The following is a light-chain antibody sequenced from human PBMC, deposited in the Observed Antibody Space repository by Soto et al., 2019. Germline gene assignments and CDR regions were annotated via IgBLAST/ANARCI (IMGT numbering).Light chain of an antibody. V-gene: IGLV2-8*01. CDR3: SSYAGSNNHVV. CDR1: SSDVGGYNY. CDR2: EVS. Sequence: QSALTQPTSASGSPGQSVTISCTGTSSDVGGYNYVSWYQQHPGKAPKLMIYEVSKRPSGVPDHFSGSKSGNTASLTVSGLQAEDEADYYFSSYAGSNNHVVFGGGTKLSVL. J-gene: IGLJ2*01.